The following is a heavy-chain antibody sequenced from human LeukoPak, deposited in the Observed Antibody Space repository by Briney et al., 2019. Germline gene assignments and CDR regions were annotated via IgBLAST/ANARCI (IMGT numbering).Heavy chain of an antibody. CDR2: INPGGGDT. J-gene: IGHJ4*02. V-gene: IGHV1-46*02. D-gene: IGHD1-1*01. CDR3: ARGPRGQRFDY. CDR1: GYTFNTYY. Sequence: ASVKVSCKASGYTFNTYYIHWVRQAPGQGLEWMGLINPGGGDTSYAQNLQGRVTMTRDTSTSTVYMELSSLMSEDTAVYYCARGPRGQRFDYWVQGTLVTVSS.